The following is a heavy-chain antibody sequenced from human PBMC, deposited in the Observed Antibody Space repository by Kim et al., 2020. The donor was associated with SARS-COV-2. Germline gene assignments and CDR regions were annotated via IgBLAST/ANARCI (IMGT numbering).Heavy chain of an antibody. CDR3: ARGFYYYGSGRSYALDV. CDR2: ISSSGTTT. CDR1: GFTFSSHD. V-gene: IGHV3-23*01. D-gene: IGHD3-10*01. Sequence: GGSLRLSCAASGFTFSSHDMTWVRQAPGKGLEWVSVISSSGTTTYYADSVKGRFTISRDNSKNTLSLQIDSLRAEDTAVYYCARGFYYYGSGRSYALDVWGQGTTVTVSS. J-gene: IGHJ6*02.